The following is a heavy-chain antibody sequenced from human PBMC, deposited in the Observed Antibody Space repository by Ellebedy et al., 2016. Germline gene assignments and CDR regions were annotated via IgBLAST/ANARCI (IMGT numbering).Heavy chain of an antibody. D-gene: IGHD6-19*01. Sequence: SETLSLTCTVSGGSMTGIHYYWGWIRQPPRKGLEWIGSVYYSGSTVYNPSLKSQITMSVDTSKNQFSVHLRSVTAADTAVYYCARNATGWYFDYWGQGALVTVSS. CDR3: ARNATGWYFDY. V-gene: IGHV4-39*01. CDR2: VYYSGST. J-gene: IGHJ4*01. CDR1: GGSMTGIHYY.